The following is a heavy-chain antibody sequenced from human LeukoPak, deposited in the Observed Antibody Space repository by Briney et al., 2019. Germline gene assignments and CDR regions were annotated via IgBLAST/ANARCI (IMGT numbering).Heavy chain of an antibody. J-gene: IGHJ4*02. Sequence: SVKVSCKASGGTFSSYAISWVRQAPGQGLEWMGRIIPIFGTANYAQKFQGRVTITTDESTSTAYMELSSLRSEDTAVYYCASPDRGSYYNFDYWGQGTLVTISS. CDR2: IIPIFGTA. CDR1: GGTFSSYA. CDR3: ASPDRGSYYNFDY. V-gene: IGHV1-69*05. D-gene: IGHD1-26*01.